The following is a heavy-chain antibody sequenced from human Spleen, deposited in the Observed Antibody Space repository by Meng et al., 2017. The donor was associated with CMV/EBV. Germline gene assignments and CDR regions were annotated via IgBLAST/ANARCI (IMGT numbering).Heavy chain of an antibody. Sequence: LRLSCAASGFPFSGSWMHWVRQVPGKGLMSVSRVTGDGRTTYADFVKGRFTISRDDATSTLYLQMNSLGVEDTAVYYCARDGSYKLDYWGQGTLVTVSS. CDR2: VTGDGRTT. D-gene: IGHD1-26*01. V-gene: IGHV3-74*03. J-gene: IGHJ4*02. CDR3: ARDGSYKLDY. CDR1: GFPFSGSW.